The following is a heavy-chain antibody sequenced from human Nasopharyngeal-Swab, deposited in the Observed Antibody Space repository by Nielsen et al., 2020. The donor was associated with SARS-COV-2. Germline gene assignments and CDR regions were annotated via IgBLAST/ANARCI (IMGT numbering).Heavy chain of an antibody. CDR3: ARPAIAEPYYYFYGMDV. Sequence: SVKVSCKASGGTFSSYAISWVRQAPGQGLEWMEGIIIIFGTANYAQKFQGRVTITADDSTSTACMELSSLRSEDTAVYYCARPAIAEPYYYFYGMDVWGQGTTVTVS. CDR1: GGTFSSYA. J-gene: IGHJ6*02. D-gene: IGHD2-21*01. CDR2: IIIIFGTA. V-gene: IGHV1-69*13.